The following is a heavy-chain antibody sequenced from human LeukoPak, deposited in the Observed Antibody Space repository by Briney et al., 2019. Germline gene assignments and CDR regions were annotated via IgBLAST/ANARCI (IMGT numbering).Heavy chain of an antibody. V-gene: IGHV1-69*04. CDR2: IIPILGIA. J-gene: IGHJ4*02. CDR1: GGTFSSYA. D-gene: IGHD3-22*01. Sequence: GASVNVSCKASGGTFSSYAISWVRQAPGQGLEWMGRIIPILGIANYAQKFQGRVTITADKSTSTAYMELSSLRSEDTAVYYCARKSGYEYYFDYWGQGTLVTVSS. CDR3: ARKSGYEYYFDY.